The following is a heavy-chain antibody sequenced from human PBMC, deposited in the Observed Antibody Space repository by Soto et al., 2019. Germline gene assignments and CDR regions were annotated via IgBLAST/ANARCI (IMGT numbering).Heavy chain of an antibody. CDR2: IYYSGST. D-gene: IGHD1-1*01. CDR1: GGSVSSGEYY. J-gene: IGHJ6*02. CDR3: ASQSGFAGSSRSYKPPSYGMDV. V-gene: IGHV4-30-4*01. Sequence: SETLSLTCTVSGGSVSSGEYYWSWIRQPPGKGLEWIGYIYYSGSTYYNSSLKSRVTISVDTSKNQFSLKLSSVTAADTAVYYGASQSGFAGSSRSYKPPSYGMDVWGQGTTVTVSS.